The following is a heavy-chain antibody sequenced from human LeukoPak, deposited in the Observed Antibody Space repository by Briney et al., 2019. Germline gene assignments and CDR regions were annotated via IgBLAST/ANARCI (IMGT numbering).Heavy chain of an antibody. J-gene: IGHJ3*02. CDR3: ARGRPSPVIRITMVRQDAFDI. Sequence: ASVKVSCKASGYTFTGYYMHWVRQAPGQGLEWMGWINPNSGGTNYARKFQGRVTMTRDTSISTAYMELSRLRSDDTAVYYCARGRPSPVIRITMVRQDAFDIWGQGTMVTVSS. CDR1: GYTFTGYY. D-gene: IGHD3-10*01. V-gene: IGHV1-2*02. CDR2: INPNSGGT.